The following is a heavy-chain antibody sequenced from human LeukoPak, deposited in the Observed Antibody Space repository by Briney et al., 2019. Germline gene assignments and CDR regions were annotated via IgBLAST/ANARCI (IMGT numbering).Heavy chain of an antibody. V-gene: IGHV4-4*07. J-gene: IGHJ6*02. CDR3: ARQYFGSGKYYYAMDV. CDR2: IYTSGST. Sequence: SEPLSLTCTVSGGSIRNYYWSWIRQPAGEGLEWIGRIYTSGSTTYSPSLKSRVTMSLDTSKNLFSLQLSSVTAADTAVYYCARQYFGSGKYYYAMDVWGQGATVTVSS. CDR1: GGSIRNYY. D-gene: IGHD3-10*01.